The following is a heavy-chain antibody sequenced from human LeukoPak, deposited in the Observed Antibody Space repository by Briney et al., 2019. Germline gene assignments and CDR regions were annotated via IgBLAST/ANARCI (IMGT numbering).Heavy chain of an antibody. CDR3: ARRSRDTMVRGVIITTPKGYYMDV. Sequence: SETLSLTCTVSGGSISSGDYYWSWIRQPPGKGLEWIGYIYYSGSTYYNPSLKSRVTISVDTSKNQFSLKLSSVTAADTAVYYCARRSRDTMVRGVIITTPKGYYMDVWGKGTTVTVSS. D-gene: IGHD3-10*01. J-gene: IGHJ6*03. CDR1: GGSISSGDYY. CDR2: IYYSGST. V-gene: IGHV4-30-4*01.